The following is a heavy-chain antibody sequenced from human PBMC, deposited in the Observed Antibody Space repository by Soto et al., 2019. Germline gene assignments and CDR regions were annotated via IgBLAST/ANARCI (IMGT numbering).Heavy chain of an antibody. CDR2: TSYDGSSK. J-gene: IGHJ4*02. V-gene: IGHV3-30*03. CDR3: ARGPYYGTGYGTD. Sequence: QVQLVESGGGVVQPGRSLRLSCEASEFTFNTYGMHWVRRAPGKGLEWVAVTSYDGSSKWYADSVRGRFTISRDNSNNTLLLQMNSLRADDTAIYYCARGPYYGTGYGTDWGQGTQVTVSS. CDR1: EFTFNTYG. D-gene: IGHD3-10*01.